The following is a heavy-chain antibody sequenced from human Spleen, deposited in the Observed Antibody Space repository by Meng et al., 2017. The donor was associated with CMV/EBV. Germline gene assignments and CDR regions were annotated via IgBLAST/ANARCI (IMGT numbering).Heavy chain of an antibody. J-gene: IGHJ6*02. CDR3: ARSYGGSGLDV. CDR2: IYSGGST. D-gene: IGHD1-26*01. V-gene: IGHV3-53*01. CDR1: GFTVSSNY. Sequence: GGSLRLSCAASGFTVSSNYMSWVRRAPGKGLEWVSVIYSGGSTYYADSVKGRFTISRDNSKNTLYLQMNSLRADDTAVYYCARSYGGSGLDVWGQGTTVTVSS.